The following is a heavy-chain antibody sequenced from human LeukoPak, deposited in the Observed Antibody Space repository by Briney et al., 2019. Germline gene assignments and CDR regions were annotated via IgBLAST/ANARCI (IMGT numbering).Heavy chain of an antibody. CDR2: IKQDGSEK. CDR3: ARDEHQYYSESSGRFDF. D-gene: IGHD3-22*01. J-gene: IGHJ4*02. Sequence: GGSLRLSCVASGFTFSFYWMAWVRQAPGKGLEWVANIKQDGSEKYYVDSARGRFTISGDNAKNSLYLQMNSLRAEDTAVYYCARDEHQYYSESSGRFDFWGQGVLVTVSS. CDR1: GFTFSFYW. V-gene: IGHV3-7*04.